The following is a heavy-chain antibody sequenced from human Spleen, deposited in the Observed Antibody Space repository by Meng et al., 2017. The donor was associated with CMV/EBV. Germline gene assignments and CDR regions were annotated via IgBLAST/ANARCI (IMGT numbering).Heavy chain of an antibody. CDR1: GFTFSTYA. V-gene: IGHV3-30-3*01. CDR3: AKEMGSYGMEFLIPFDY. Sequence: GESLKISCSASGFTFSTYALHWVRQAPGKGLEWVSVISYDGSNKYYADSVKGRFSISRDNSKNTVFLQMSSLRAEDTAVYYCAKEMGSYGMEFLIPFDYWGQGSLVTVSS. J-gene: IGHJ4*02. D-gene: IGHD3-16*01. CDR2: ISYDGSNK.